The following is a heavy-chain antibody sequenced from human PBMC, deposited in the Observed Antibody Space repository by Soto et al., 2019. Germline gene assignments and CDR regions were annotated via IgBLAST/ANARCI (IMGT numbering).Heavy chain of an antibody. Sequence: SETLSLTCTVSGGSISSGGYYWSWIRQHPGKGLEWIGYIYYSGSTYYNPSLKSRVTISVDTSKNQFSLKLSSVTAADTAVYYCARAQVPAAMRWFDPWGQGTLVTVSS. D-gene: IGHD2-2*01. V-gene: IGHV4-31*03. CDR1: GGSISSGGYY. J-gene: IGHJ5*02. CDR3: ARAQVPAAMRWFDP. CDR2: IYYSGST.